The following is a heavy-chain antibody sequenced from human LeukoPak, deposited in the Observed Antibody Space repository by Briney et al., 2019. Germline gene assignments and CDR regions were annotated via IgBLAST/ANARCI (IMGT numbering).Heavy chain of an antibody. Sequence: GGSLRLSCAASGFTFSSYGMHWVRQAPGKGLEWVAVIWYDGSNKYYADSVKGRFTISRDNSKKTLYLQMNSLRAEDTAVYYCARGGYSGYEQVDYWGQGTLVTVSS. V-gene: IGHV3-33*01. CDR2: IWYDGSNK. D-gene: IGHD5-12*01. J-gene: IGHJ4*02. CDR1: GFTFSSYG. CDR3: ARGGYSGYEQVDY.